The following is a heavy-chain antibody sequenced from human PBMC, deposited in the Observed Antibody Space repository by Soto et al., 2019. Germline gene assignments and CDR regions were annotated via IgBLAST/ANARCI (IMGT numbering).Heavy chain of an antibody. D-gene: IGHD3-22*01. V-gene: IGHV3-23*01. J-gene: IGHJ4*02. CDR3: AKSRVDYYDSSGYYYS. CDR2: ISGSGGST. CDR1: GFTFSSYA. Sequence: VGSLRLSCAASGFTFSSYAMSWVRQAPGKGLEWVSAISGSGGSTYYADSVKGRFTISRDNSKNTLYLQMNSLRAEDTAVYYCAKSRVDYYDSSGYYYSWGQGTLVTVSS.